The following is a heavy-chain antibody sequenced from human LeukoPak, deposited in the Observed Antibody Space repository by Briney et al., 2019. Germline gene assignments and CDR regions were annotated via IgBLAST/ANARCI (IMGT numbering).Heavy chain of an antibody. Sequence: GGSLRLSCAASGFTFNKYAMTWVRQAPGKGLERVSAISTGGTTYYSDSVKGRFAISRDNAKNSLYLQMNSLRAEDTAVYYCARGRSRGSSGWYGWFDPWGQGTLVTVSS. CDR2: ISTGGTT. CDR3: ARGRSRGSSGWYGWFDP. J-gene: IGHJ5*02. D-gene: IGHD6-19*01. V-gene: IGHV3-69-1*01. CDR1: GFTFNKYA.